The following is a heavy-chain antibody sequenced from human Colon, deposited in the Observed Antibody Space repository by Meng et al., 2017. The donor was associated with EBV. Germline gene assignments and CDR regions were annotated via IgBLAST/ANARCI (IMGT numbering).Heavy chain of an antibody. CDR3: ARVSSGWDYFDY. CDR2: IYYSGST. J-gene: IGHJ4*02. CDR1: GGSVSSGGYY. D-gene: IGHD6-19*01. Sequence: VHLQVPGPRLLKPSHPLSLTSTVSGGSVSSGGYYWTWIRQHPGKGLEWFGHIYYSGSTFYNPSLKRRVIISIDTSKNQFSLNLRSVTAADTAVYYCARVSSGWDYFDYWGQGTLVTVSS. V-gene: IGHV4-31*03.